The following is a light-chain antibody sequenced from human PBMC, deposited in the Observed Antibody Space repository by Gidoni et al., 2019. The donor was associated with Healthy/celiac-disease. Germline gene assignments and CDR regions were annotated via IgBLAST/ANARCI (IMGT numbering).Light chain of an antibody. J-gene: IGKJ3*01. CDR1: QDISNY. V-gene: IGKV1-33*01. CDR2: DAS. CDR3: QQYDNLLT. Sequence: DIQMTQSPSSLSASVGDRVTITCQASQDISNYLNWYQQKPGKAPKLLIYDASNLETGVPSRFSGSGSGTDFTFTISSLQPEDIATYYGQQYDNLLTFGPGTKVDIK.